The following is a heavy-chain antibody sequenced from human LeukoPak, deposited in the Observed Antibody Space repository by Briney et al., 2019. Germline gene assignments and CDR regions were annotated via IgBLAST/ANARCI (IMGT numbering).Heavy chain of an antibody. D-gene: IGHD2-8*02. CDR3: ARKSGCTGGVCLYYFDY. CDR2: INPNSGGT. V-gene: IGHV1-2*02. Sequence: GASVKVSCKASGYTFTGYYMHWVRQAPGQGLEWMGWINPNSGGTNYAQKFPGRVTMTRDTSISTAYMELSRLRSDDTAVYYCARKSGCTGGVCLYYFDYWGQGTLVTVSS. J-gene: IGHJ4*02. CDR1: GYTFTGYY.